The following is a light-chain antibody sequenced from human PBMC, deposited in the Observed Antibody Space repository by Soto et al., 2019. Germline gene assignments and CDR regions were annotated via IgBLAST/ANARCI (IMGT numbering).Light chain of an antibody. J-gene: IGLJ1*01. CDR2: EDN. V-gene: IGLV6-57*02. CDR1: SGSIASNY. CDR3: QSYDSSNQRV. Sequence: NFMLTQPHSVSESPGKTVTISCTGSSGSIASNYVQWYQQRPGSAPTTVIYEDNQRPSGVPDRFSGSIDSSSNSASLTISGLKTEDEADYYCQSYDSSNQRVFGTVTKVTVL.